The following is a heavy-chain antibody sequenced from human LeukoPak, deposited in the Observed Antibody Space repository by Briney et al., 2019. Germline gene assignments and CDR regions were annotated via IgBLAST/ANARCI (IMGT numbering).Heavy chain of an antibody. D-gene: IGHD2-2*01. V-gene: IGHV1-18*01. CDR3: ARTDYCSSTSCYRFDP. CDR1: GYTFTSYG. Sequence: ASVKVSCKASGYTFTSYGISWVRQAPGQGLEWMGWISAYNGNTNYAQKLQGRVTMTTDTSTSTAYMELRSLRSDDTAVYYCARTDYCSSTSCYRFDPWGQGTLVTVSS. CDR2: ISAYNGNT. J-gene: IGHJ5*02.